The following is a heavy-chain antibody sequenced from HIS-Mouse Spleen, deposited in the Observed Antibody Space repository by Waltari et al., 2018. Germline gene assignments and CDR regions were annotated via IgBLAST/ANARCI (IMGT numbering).Heavy chain of an antibody. CDR1: GFTFSSYW. V-gene: IGHV3-7*01. D-gene: IGHD7-27*01. J-gene: IGHJ2*01. CDR2: IKQDGSEK. CDR3: ARNLNWGDRYWYFDL. Sequence: EVQLVESGGGLVQPGGSLRLPCAASGFTFSSYWMSWVRQAPGKGREWVANIKQDGSEKYCVDSGKGRFTISRDNAKNSLYLQMNSLRAEDTAVYYCARNLNWGDRYWYFDLWGRGTLVTVSS.